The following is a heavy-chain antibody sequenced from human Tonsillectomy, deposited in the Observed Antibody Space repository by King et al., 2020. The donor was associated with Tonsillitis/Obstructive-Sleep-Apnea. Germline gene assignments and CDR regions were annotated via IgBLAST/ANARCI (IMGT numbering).Heavy chain of an antibody. J-gene: IGHJ6*02. CDR3: ARGKLAARTYYSYGMDV. CDR1: GFTVSSNY. D-gene: IGHD6-6*01. Sequence: VQLVESGGGLIQPGGSLRLSCAASGFTVSSNYMSWVRQAPGKGLEWVSVIYSGGSTYYADSVKGRFTISRDNSKNTLYLQMNSLRAEDTAVYYCARGKLAARTYYSYGMDVWGQGTTVTVSS. CDR2: IYSGGST. V-gene: IGHV3-53*01.